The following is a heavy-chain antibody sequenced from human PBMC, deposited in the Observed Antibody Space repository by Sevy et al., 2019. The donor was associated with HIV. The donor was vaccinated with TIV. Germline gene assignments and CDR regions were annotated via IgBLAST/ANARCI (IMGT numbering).Heavy chain of an antibody. CDR1: GKTLSELS. CDR2: FDPEDGET. D-gene: IGHD3-22*01. V-gene: IGHV1-24*01. CDR3: ATTREYYEDSSGYLDF. Sequence: ASVKVSCKVSGKTLSELSMHCVRQAPGKGLEWMGRFDPEDGETIYAQKFQGRVTLTEDTSTDTAYIELRSLKSEDTAVYYCATTREYYEDSSGYLDFWGQRTLVTVSS. J-gene: IGHJ4*02.